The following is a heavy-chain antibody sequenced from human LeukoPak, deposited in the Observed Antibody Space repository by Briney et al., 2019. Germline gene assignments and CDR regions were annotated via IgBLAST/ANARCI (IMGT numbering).Heavy chain of an antibody. Sequence: ASVTVSCKASASTFTSYGISRVRQAPGQGLEWMGCISAYNGNTNYAQTHQGRVTMTSDTSTSTAYMELRSLRSDHTAVYYCARDRRHQYSSSSRYYYGMDVWGQGTTVTVSS. D-gene: IGHD6-6*01. J-gene: IGHJ6*02. CDR1: ASTFTSYG. CDR2: ISAYNGNT. V-gene: IGHV1-18*01. CDR3: ARDRRHQYSSSSRYYYGMDV.